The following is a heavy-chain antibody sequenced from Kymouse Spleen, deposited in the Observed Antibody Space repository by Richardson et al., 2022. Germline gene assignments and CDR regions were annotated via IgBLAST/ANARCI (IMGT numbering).Heavy chain of an antibody. V-gene: IGHV4-34*01. CDR1: GGSFSGYY. CDR2: INHSGST. CDR3: ARGRTTAMVPYFDY. J-gene: IGHJ4*02. Sequence: QVQLQQWGAGLLKPSETLSLTCAVYGGSFSGYYWSWIRQPPGKGLEWIGEINHSGSTNYNPSLKSRVTISVDTSKNQFSLKLSSVTAADTAVYYCARGRTTAMVPYFDYWGQGTLVTVSS. D-gene: IGHD5-18,IGHD5-18*01.